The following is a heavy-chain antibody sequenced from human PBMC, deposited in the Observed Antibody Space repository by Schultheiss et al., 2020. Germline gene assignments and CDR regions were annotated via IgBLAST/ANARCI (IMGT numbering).Heavy chain of an antibody. CDR1: GFTISSYA. V-gene: IGHV3-23*01. CDR3: ARDHYYYDSSGYYYYGMDV. D-gene: IGHD3-22*01. CDR2: ISGSGGST. J-gene: IGHJ6*02. Sequence: GESLKISCAASGFTISSYAMSWVRQAPGKGLEWVSAISGSGGSTYYADSVKGRFTISRDNAKNSLYLQMNSLRAEDTAVYYCARDHYYYDSSGYYYYGMDVWGQGTTVTVSS.